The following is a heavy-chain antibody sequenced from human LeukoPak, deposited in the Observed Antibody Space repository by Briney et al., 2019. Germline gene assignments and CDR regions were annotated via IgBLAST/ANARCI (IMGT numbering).Heavy chain of an antibody. J-gene: IGHJ4*02. Sequence: PSETLSLTCTVSGGSISSNTYYWGWVRQPPGKGLEWIGSIYYSGSTYYNPSLKSRVTISVDTSKNQFSLKLSSVTAADTAVYYCARSLSGSRRSDYWGQGTLGTVSS. V-gene: IGHV4-39*07. CDR3: ARSLSGSRRSDY. CDR2: IYYSGST. CDR1: GGSISSNTYY. D-gene: IGHD1-26*01.